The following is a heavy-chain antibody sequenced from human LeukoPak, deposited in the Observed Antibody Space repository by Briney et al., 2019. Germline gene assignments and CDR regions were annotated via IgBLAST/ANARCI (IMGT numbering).Heavy chain of an antibody. CDR3: ARTDSSSWYPNWFGA. V-gene: IGHV3-11*01. Sequence: GGSLRLSCATSGFTFSDYYMSWIRQAPGKGLEWVSYISSSVSTIYYAYSVKGRITISRDNAKNSLYLQMNSLRAEDTAVYYCARTDSSSWYPNWFGAWGQGTLVTVSS. CDR1: GFTFSDYY. J-gene: IGHJ5*02. CDR2: ISSSVSTI. D-gene: IGHD6-13*01.